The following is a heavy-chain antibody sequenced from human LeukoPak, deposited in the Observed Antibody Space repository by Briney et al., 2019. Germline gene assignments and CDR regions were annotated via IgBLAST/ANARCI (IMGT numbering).Heavy chain of an antibody. J-gene: IGHJ4*02. CDR1: GFTFSSYW. Sequence: GGSLRLSCAASGFTFSSYWMSWVRQAPGKGLEWVANIKQDGSEKYYVDSVKGRFTISRDNARNSLYLQMNSLRAEDTAVYYCARWGSGWYVEDWGQGTLVTVSS. V-gene: IGHV3-7*01. CDR2: IKQDGSEK. CDR3: ARWGSGWYVED. D-gene: IGHD6-19*01.